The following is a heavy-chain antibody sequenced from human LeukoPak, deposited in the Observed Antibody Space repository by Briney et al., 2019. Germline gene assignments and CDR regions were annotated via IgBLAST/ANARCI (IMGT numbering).Heavy chain of an antibody. CDR1: GDSISSGSYY. V-gene: IGHV4-39*01. CDR3: ARSQAFDI. CDR2: IYYSGST. Sequence: SETLSLTCTVSGDSISSGSYYWGWIRQPPGKGLEWIGSIYYSGSTYYNPSLKSRVTIRVDTSKNQFSLKLSSVTAADTAVYYCARSQAFDIWGQGTMVTVSS. J-gene: IGHJ3*02.